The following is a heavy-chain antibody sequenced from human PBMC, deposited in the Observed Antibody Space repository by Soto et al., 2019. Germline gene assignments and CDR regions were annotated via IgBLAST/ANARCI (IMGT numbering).Heavy chain of an antibody. D-gene: IGHD2-8*02. CDR3: AKDYPAAGGVDY. V-gene: IGHV3-23*01. J-gene: IGHJ4*02. CDR2: ISGSGGST. Sequence: EVQLLESGGGLVQPGGSLRLSCAASGFTFSNYAMTWVRQAPGKGLGWVSAISGSGGSTYYADPVKGRFTIYRDNSKNTLYLQMNSLRAEDTAVYYCAKDYPAAGGVDYWGQGTLVTVSS. CDR1: GFTFSNYA.